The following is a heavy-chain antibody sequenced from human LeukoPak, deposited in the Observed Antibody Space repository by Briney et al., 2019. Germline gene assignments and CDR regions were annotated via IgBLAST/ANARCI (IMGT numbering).Heavy chain of an antibody. D-gene: IGHD1-1*01. CDR3: ARVQQLNRAPQAIDY. V-gene: IGHV4-59*01. CDR1: GGSISSYY. Sequence: PSETLSLTCTASGGSISSYYWSWIRQPPGKGLEWIGYIYYSGSTNYNPSLKSRVTISVDTSKNQFSLKLSSVTAADTAVYYCARVQQLNRAPQAIDYWGQGTLVTVSS. J-gene: IGHJ4*02. CDR2: IYYSGST.